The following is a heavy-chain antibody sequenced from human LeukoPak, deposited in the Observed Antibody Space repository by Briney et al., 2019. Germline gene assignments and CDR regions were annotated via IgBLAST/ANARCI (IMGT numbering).Heavy chain of an antibody. J-gene: IGHJ4*02. D-gene: IGHD3-16*02. CDR1: GFTSSTYA. CDR2: ISGTGSST. V-gene: IGHV3-23*01. CDR3: AKVAYDFVWGTYRPPFDY. Sequence: GGSLRLSCAASGFTSSTYAMTWVRQAPGKGLEWVSSISGTGSSTYYADSVKGRFTISRDNSKSTLYLQMSSLRAEDTAVYYCAKVAYDFVWGTYRPPFDYWGQGTLVTVSS.